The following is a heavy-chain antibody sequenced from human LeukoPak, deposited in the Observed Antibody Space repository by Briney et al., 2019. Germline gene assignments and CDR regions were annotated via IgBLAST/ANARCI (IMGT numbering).Heavy chain of an antibody. Sequence: GASVKVSCKASGYTFIGDYMHWVRQAPGQGLEWMGWINPNSGGTNYAQKLQGRVTMTTDTSTSTAYMELRSLRSDDTAVYYCARSTIAVAGSFDYWGQGTLVTVSS. CDR1: GYTFIGDY. CDR3: ARSTIAVAGSFDY. J-gene: IGHJ4*02. D-gene: IGHD6-19*01. CDR2: INPNSGGT. V-gene: IGHV1-2*02.